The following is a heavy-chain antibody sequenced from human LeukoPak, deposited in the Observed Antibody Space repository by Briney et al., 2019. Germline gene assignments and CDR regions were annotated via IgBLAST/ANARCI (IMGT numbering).Heavy chain of an antibody. V-gene: IGHV4-39*01. D-gene: IGHD4-17*01. CDR3: ARRGPYGGNSGNIQD. CDR1: GGTISSCSYY. Sequence: SETLSLTCTVSGGTISSCSYYWGWIRQPPGRELEWIGSIYYSGSTYSNPPLKSGVTISVDTSNTQFSLKLSSVTAADTAVYYCARRGPYGGNSGNIQDWGQGTLVTVSS. CDR2: IYYSGST. J-gene: IGHJ1*01.